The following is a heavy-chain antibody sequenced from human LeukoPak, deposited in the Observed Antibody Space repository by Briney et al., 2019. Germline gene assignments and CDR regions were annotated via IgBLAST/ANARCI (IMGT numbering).Heavy chain of an antibody. J-gene: IGHJ6*03. CDR3: AKDSYYYYIDV. CDR1: GFTFSSYE. Sequence: GGSLRLSCAASGFTFSSYEMNWVRQAPGKGLEWVTFIRYDGSSKYYTDSVKGRFTISRDNSKNTLYLQMNSLRTEDTAVYYCAKDSYYYYIDVWGKGTTVTVSS. V-gene: IGHV3-30*02. CDR2: IRYDGSSK.